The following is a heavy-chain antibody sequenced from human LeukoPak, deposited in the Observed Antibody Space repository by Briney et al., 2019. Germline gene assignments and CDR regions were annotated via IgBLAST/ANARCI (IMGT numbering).Heavy chain of an antibody. CDR2: IYYSGST. D-gene: IGHD3-16*01. CDR3: ARLGGGPDY. CDR1: GGSISIGDYY. Sequence: SQTLSLTCTVSGGSISIGDYYGSSISQPPGRGLEWLGYIYYSGSTYYNPSLKSRVTISVDTTKNQFSLKLSSVTAADTAVYYCARLGGGPDYWGQGTLVTVSS. J-gene: IGHJ4*02. V-gene: IGHV4-30-4*01.